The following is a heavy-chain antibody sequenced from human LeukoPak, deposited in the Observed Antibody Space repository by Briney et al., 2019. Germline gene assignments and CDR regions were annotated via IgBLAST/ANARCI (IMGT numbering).Heavy chain of an antibody. J-gene: IGHJ4*02. CDR2: IRFDGKNT. D-gene: IGHD5-24*01. CDR3: AKKKAGDGDRLDS. V-gene: IGHV3-30*02. CDR1: GFTFGTYG. Sequence: GGPLRLSCAASGFTFGTYGMHWVRQAPGKGLEWVAYIRFDGKNTNYADSVKGRLTISRDNSKNTLYLQMNTVTTEDTGIYYCAKKKAGDGDRLDSWGQGTRVTVSA.